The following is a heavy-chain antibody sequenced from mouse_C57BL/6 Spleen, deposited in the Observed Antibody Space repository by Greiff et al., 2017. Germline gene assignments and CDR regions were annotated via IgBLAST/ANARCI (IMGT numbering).Heavy chain of an antibody. J-gene: IGHJ2*01. CDR1: GYSFTSYY. Sequence: QVQLQQSGPELVKPGASVKISCKASGYSFTSYYIHWVKQRPGQGLAWIGWIYPGSGNTKYNEKFKGKATLTADTSSSTAYMQLSSLTSEDSAVYYCARDYGSSYDYWGQGTTLTVSS. CDR2: IYPGSGNT. V-gene: IGHV1-66*01. D-gene: IGHD1-1*01. CDR3: ARDYGSSYDY.